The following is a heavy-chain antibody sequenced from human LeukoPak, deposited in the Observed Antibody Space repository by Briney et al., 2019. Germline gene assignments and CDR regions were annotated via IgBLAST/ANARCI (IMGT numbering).Heavy chain of an antibody. CDR3: ARLTTTLTTFLDY. V-gene: IGHV5-51*01. CDR2: IYPGDSDT. D-gene: IGHD4-11*01. CDR1: GYTFTNYW. J-gene: IGHJ4*02. Sequence: GESLQISCQGSGYTFTNYWIGWVRQMPGKGLEWMGIIYPGDSDTKYSPSFQGQVTISVDKSISTAYLQWSSLGASDTAMYYCARLTTTLTTFLDYWGQGTLVTVSS.